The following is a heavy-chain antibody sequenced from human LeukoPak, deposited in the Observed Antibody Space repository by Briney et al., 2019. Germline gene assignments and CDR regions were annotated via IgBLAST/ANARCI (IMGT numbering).Heavy chain of an antibody. CDR1: GGSISSGDYY. D-gene: IGHD1/OR15-1a*01. Sequence: SQTLSLTCTVSGGSISSGDYYWSWIRQPSGKGLEWIGYIYYSGSTNYNPSLKSRVTISVDTSKNQFSLKLSSVTAADTAVYYCARGSRSHVASPGPRLFDPWGQGTLVTVSS. CDR3: ARGSRSHVASPGPRLFDP. CDR2: IYYSGST. J-gene: IGHJ5*02. V-gene: IGHV4-61*08.